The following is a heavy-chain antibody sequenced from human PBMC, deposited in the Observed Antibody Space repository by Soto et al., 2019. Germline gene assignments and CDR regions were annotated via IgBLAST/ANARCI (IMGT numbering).Heavy chain of an antibody. Sequence: GGSLRLSCAASGFTFSSYAMHWVRQAPGKGLEWVAVISYDGSNKYYADSVKGRFTISRDNSKNTLYLQMNSLRAEDMAVYYCVRTRGHYYDLGGSTNDAFDIWGQGTMVTV. D-gene: IGHD3-22*01. J-gene: IGHJ3*02. CDR2: ISYDGSNK. CDR3: VRTRGHYYDLGGSTNDAFDI. V-gene: IGHV3-30-3*01. CDR1: GFTFSSYA.